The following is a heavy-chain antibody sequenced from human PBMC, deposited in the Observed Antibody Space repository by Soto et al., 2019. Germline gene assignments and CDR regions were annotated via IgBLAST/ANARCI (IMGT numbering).Heavy chain of an antibody. CDR2: ISSSSSVI. CDR3: ARVLRFLEWLFPNDAFDI. CDR1: GFILSDCA. D-gene: IGHD3-3*01. Sequence: GGSLRLSCATSGFILSDCAMNWVRQAPGKGLEWVSYISSSSSVIDYADSVKGRFTVSRDNSKNTLYLQMGSLRAEDMAVYYCARVLRFLEWLFPNDAFDIWGQETMLTISS. J-gene: IGHJ3*02. V-gene: IGHV3-48*01.